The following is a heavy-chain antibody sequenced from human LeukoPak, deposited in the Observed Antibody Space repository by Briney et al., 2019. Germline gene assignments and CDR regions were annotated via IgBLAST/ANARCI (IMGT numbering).Heavy chain of an antibody. Sequence: SVKVSCKASGGTFSSYAIRWVRQAPGQGLEWMGRIIPIFGIANYAQKSQGRVTITADKSTSTAYMELSSLRSEDTAVYYCARGETGGAFDYWGQGTLVTVSS. CDR2: IIPIFGIA. CDR1: GGTFSSYA. J-gene: IGHJ4*02. V-gene: IGHV1-69*04. CDR3: ARGETGGAFDY. D-gene: IGHD3-16*01.